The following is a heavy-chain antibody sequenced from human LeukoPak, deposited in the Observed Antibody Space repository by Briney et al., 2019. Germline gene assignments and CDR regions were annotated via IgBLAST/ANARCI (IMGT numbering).Heavy chain of an antibody. CDR2: ISSSSSTI. Sequence: GGSLRLSCAVSGFTFSSYAMHWVRQAPGKGLEWVSYISSSSSTIYYADSVKGRFTISRDNAKNSLYLQMNSLRAEDTAVYYCARRGELDAFDIWGQGTMATVSS. CDR3: ARRGELDAFDI. D-gene: IGHD1-26*01. CDR1: GFTFSSYA. V-gene: IGHV3-48*04. J-gene: IGHJ3*02.